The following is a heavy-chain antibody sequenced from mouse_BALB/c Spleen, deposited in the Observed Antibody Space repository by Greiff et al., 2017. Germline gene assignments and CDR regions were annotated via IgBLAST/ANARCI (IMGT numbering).Heavy chain of an antibody. D-gene: IGHD1-1*01. V-gene: IGHV5-12-1*01. Sequence: EVKLVESGGGLVKPGGSLKLSCAASGFAFSSYDMSWVRQTPEKRLEWVAYISSGGGSTYYPDTVKGRFTISRDNAKNTLYLQMSSLKSEDTAMYYCARLHYYGSNGYFDVWGAGTTVTVSS. CDR1: GFAFSSYD. CDR2: ISSGGGST. J-gene: IGHJ1*01. CDR3: ARLHYYGSNGYFDV.